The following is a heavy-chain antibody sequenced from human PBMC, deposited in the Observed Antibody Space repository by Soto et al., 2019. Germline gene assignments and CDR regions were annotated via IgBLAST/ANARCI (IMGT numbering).Heavy chain of an antibody. D-gene: IGHD6-13*01. CDR3: AKDRPRIAAAGTGLFDY. CDR2: ISWNSGSI. J-gene: IGHJ4*02. CDR1: GFTFDDYA. Sequence: EVRLVESGGGLVQPGRSLRLSCAASGFTFDDYAMHWVRQAPGKGLEWVSGISWNSGSIGYADSVKGRLNIARDNAKNSLYLQMHSLSAEDPALYYCAKDRPRIAAAGTGLFDYWGQGPLVTVSS. V-gene: IGHV3-9*01.